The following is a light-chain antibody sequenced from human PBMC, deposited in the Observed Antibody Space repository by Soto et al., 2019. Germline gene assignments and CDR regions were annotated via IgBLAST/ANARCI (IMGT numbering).Light chain of an antibody. CDR3: SSYTSSSTAG. CDR2: EVS. J-gene: IGLJ2*01. CDR1: SSDVGGYNY. V-gene: IGLV2-14*01. Sequence: QSALTQPASVSGSPGQSITISCTGTSSDVGGYNYVSWYQQHPGRAPKLMIYEVSNRPSGVSNRFSGSKSGNTASLTISGLKAEDEPDYYCSSYTSSSTAGFGGGTKLTVL.